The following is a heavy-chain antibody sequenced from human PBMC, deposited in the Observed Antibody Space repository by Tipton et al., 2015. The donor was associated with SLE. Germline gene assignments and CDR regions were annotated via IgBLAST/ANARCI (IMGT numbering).Heavy chain of an antibody. CDR2: ISSGGTFI. V-gene: IGHV3-48*03. CDR1: GSTFSSQE. Sequence: SLRLSCTASGSTFSSQEMNWVRQAPGKGLEWVSYISSGGTFIHYADAVKGRFTISRDNAKNSLYLQMNSLRAEDTAVYYCARGFWNGFYIGYFDSWGQGAPVTVSS. CDR3: ARGFWNGFYIGYFDS. D-gene: IGHD3-3*01. J-gene: IGHJ4*02.